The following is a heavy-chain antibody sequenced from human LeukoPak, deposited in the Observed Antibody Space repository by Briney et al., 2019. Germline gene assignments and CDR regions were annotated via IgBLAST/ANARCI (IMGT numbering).Heavy chain of an antibody. CDR3: AKGPLRGTAAAIDY. V-gene: IGHV3-30*18. Sequence: RPGGSLRLSCAASGFTFNNYGMHWVRQAPGKGLEWVAVISYDGGNKHYPDSVKGRFTISRDISTDTLWLQMDSLRTEDTAVYYCAKGPLRGTAAAIDYWGQGTLVTVSS. J-gene: IGHJ4*02. CDR2: ISYDGGNK. D-gene: IGHD2-2*01. CDR1: GFTFNNYG.